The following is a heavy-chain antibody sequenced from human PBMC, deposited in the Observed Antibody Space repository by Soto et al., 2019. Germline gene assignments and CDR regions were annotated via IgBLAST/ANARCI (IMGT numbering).Heavy chain of an antibody. D-gene: IGHD3-9*01. V-gene: IGHV3-33*01. Sequence: QVQVVESGGGVVQPGRSLRVSCAASGFTFSNYVMHWVRQAPGKGLEWVAVIWYDGSNTYYADSVKGRFTISRDNSKNTLYLQMNSLRAEDTAVYYCAGSLRSFGWLPLDYWGQGTLVTVSS. J-gene: IGHJ4*02. CDR2: IWYDGSNT. CDR1: GFTFSNYV. CDR3: AGSLRSFGWLPLDY.